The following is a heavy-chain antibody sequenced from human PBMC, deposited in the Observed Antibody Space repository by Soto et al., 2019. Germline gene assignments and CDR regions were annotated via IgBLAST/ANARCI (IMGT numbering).Heavy chain of an antibody. J-gene: IGHJ3*02. Sequence: SGTLSLTCTVSGGSISSGVYYWMWIRQHPGKVLEWIGYIYYSGSTYYNPSLKSRVTISVDTSKNQFSLKLSSVTAADTAVYYCARDRVGYYDSSGYYTDAFDIWGQGTMVTVSS. CDR1: GGSISSGVYY. CDR2: IYYSGST. V-gene: IGHV4-31*03. CDR3: ARDRVGYYDSSGYYTDAFDI. D-gene: IGHD3-22*01.